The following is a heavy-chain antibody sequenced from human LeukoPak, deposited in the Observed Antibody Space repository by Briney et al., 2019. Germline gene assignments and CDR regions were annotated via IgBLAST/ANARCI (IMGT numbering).Heavy chain of an antibody. Sequence: GGSLRLSCAASGFTFSSYAMSWVRQAPGKGLEWVSAISGSGGSTYYADSVKGRFTISRDNSKNTLYLQMNSLRAEDTAVYYCAKALGGYCSSTSCSYWCQGTLVTVSS. CDR2: ISGSGGST. CDR1: GFTFSSYA. V-gene: IGHV3-23*01. CDR3: AKALGGYCSSTSCSY. J-gene: IGHJ4*02. D-gene: IGHD2-2*01.